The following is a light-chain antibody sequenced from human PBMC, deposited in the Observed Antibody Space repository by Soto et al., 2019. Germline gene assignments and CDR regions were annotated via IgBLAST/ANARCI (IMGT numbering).Light chain of an antibody. CDR2: ATS. CDR3: LQHNSYPRT. V-gene: IGKV1-17*01. Sequence: DIQMTQSPSSLSASVGDRVTITCRASQVSRNDLSWYQQKPGKAPKRLIFATSSLQSGVPSSFSGSGSGSEFTLTISSLQPEDFATYYCLQHNSYPRTFGQGTKVEIK. J-gene: IGKJ1*01. CDR1: QVSRND.